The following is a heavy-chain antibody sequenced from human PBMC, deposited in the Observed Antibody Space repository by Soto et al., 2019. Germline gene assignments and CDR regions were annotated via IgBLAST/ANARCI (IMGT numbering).Heavy chain of an antibody. CDR3: ATLAIAARPKNWFDP. V-gene: IGHV1-24*01. CDR1: GYTLTELS. CDR2: FDPEDGET. J-gene: IGHJ5*02. D-gene: IGHD6-6*01. Sequence: ASVKVSCKVSGYTLTELSMHWVRQAPGKGLEWMGGFDPEDGETIYAQKFQGRVTMTEDTSTDTACMELSSLRSEDTAVYYCATLAIAARPKNWFDPWGQGNLVTVS.